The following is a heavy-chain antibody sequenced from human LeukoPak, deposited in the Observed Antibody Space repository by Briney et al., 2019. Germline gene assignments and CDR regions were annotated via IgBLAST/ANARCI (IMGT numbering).Heavy chain of an antibody. CDR3: ARASGLGPGAYFDY. Sequence: GGSLRLSCAASGFTFSGYYMSWIRQAPGKGLECVSYISDSSGSTSYADSVRGRFTISRDNAKNSLYLQMSSLRADDRAVYYCARASGLGPGAYFDYWGQGTLVTVSS. D-gene: IGHD3-16*01. J-gene: IGHJ4*02. CDR1: GFTFSGYY. CDR2: ISDSSGST. V-gene: IGHV3-11*06.